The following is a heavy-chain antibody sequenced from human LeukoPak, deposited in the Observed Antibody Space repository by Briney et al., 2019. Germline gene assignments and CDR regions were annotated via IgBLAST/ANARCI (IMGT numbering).Heavy chain of an antibody. Sequence: QPGRSLRLSCAASGFTFSSYAMHWVRQAPGKGLEWVAVISYDGSNKYYADSVKGRFTISRDNSKNTLYLQMNSLRAEDTAVYYCAIFWSGYSDPNWFDPWGQGTLVTVSS. V-gene: IGHV3-30*04. CDR2: ISYDGSNK. CDR1: GFTFSSYA. J-gene: IGHJ5*02. CDR3: AIFWSGYSDPNWFDP. D-gene: IGHD3-3*01.